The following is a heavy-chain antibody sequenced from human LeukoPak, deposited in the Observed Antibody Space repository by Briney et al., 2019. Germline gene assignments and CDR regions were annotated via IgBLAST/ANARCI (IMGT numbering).Heavy chain of an antibody. D-gene: IGHD2-2*01. V-gene: IGHV5-51*01. J-gene: IGHJ4*02. Sequence: TGESLKISCKASGYSFSSYWIAWVRQMPGKGLEWMGIIYPGDSDTRYSPSFQGQVTISVDKSTSNAYLQWSSLKASDTAVYYCARLECSSTTCPFAYWGQGTLVTVSS. CDR3: ARLECSSTTCPFAY. CDR2: IYPGDSDT. CDR1: GYSFSSYW.